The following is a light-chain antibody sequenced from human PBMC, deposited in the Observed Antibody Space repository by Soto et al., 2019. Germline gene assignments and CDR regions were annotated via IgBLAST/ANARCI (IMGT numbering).Light chain of an antibody. CDR1: QTISSNY. CDR3: QQYGRSPPEFT. Sequence: EIVLTQSPGTLSLSAGERATLSCRASQTISSNYLAWYQQKPRQAPRLLIFGASYRATGIPDRFSGSGSGTDFTLTISRLEPEDFAVSYCQQYGRSPPEFTFGPGTKVDIK. CDR2: GAS. V-gene: IGKV3-20*01. J-gene: IGKJ3*01.